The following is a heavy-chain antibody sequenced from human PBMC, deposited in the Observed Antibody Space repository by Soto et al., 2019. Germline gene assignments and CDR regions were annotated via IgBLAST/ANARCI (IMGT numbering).Heavy chain of an antibody. CDR3: AKGTIRNSYYFDY. J-gene: IGHJ4*02. CDR1: GFTFSRVS. CDR2: ISSGSSDT. V-gene: IGHV3-21*01. Sequence: KTGGSLRLSCEASGFTFSRVSMNWVRQVPGKGLEWVASISSGSSDTWYADSVKGRFIISRDNAQNSLFLQMNTLRPEDTAMYYCAKGTIRNSYYFDYWGQGTLVTVCS. D-gene: IGHD3-9*01.